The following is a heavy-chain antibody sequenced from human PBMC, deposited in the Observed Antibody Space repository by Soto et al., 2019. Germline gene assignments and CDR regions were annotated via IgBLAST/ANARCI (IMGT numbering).Heavy chain of an antibody. J-gene: IGHJ6*02. CDR2: IIPIFGTA. D-gene: IGHD2-8*01. Sequence: SVKVSCKASGGTFSSYAISWVRQAPGRGLEWMGGIIPIFGTANYAQKFQGRVTITADESTSTAYMELSSLRSEDTAVYYCARDCTNGVCSTYYYYYGMDVWGQGTTVTVSS. CDR3: ARDCTNGVCSTYYYYYGMDV. CDR1: GGTFSSYA. V-gene: IGHV1-69*13.